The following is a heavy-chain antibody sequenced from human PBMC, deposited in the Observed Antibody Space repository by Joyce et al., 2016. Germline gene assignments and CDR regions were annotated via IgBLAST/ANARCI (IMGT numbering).Heavy chain of an antibody. CDR3: AKGRVTRGWFINS. D-gene: IGHD6-19*01. CDR1: GFSLTT. J-gene: IGHJ5*02. V-gene: IGHV1-3*01. CDR2: MNGHNGNT. Sequence: QVHLVQSGAEVKKPGASLKISCKASGFSLTTFHWVRQAPGQSLAWMGSMNGHNGNTQFSQKFQGRRTIARDTSANTVYMEVTGLRSEDTATYYCAKGRVTRGWFINSWGQGTPVIVSS.